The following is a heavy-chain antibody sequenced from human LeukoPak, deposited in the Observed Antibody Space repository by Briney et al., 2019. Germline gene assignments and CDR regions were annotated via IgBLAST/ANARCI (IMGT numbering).Heavy chain of an antibody. CDR2: IYYISNT. J-gene: IGHJ4*02. V-gene: IGHV4-61*08. CDR1: GASVGSAGYY. Sequence: PSETLSLTCTVSGASVGSAGYYWSWIRQPPGVGLEWIGYIYYISNTNYNPSLKSRVTMSVDPSKNQFSLKLNSVTAADTAVYYCARTQSQSGSYRYYFGYWGQGTLVTVSS. CDR3: ARTQSQSGSYRYYFGY. D-gene: IGHD1-26*01.